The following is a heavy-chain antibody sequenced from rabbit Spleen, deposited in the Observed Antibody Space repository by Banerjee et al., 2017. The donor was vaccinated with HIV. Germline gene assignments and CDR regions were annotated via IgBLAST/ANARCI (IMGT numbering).Heavy chain of an antibody. CDR1: GFDFSSGYD. CDR2: IYTGNSKT. V-gene: IGHV1S45*01. Sequence: QEQLVESGGGLVQPGGSLKLSCKASGFDFSSGYDMCWVRQAPGKGLEWIACIYTGNSKTYYTSWAKGRFTISKTSSTTVTLQMTSLTVADTATYFCARDAGRGPYIDGDFNLWGPGTLVT. CDR3: ARDAGRGPYIDGDFNL. J-gene: IGHJ4*01. D-gene: IGHD8-1*01.